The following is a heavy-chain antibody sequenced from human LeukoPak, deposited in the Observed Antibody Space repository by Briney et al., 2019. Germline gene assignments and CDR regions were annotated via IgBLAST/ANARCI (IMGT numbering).Heavy chain of an antibody. CDR2: ISYDGSNK. V-gene: IGHV3-30-3*01. D-gene: IGHD4-17*01. Sequence: PGGSLRLSCAASGFTFSSYAMPWVRQAPGMGLERVAVISYDGSNKYYADSVKGRFTISRDNSKNTLYLQMNSLRAEDTAMYYCARDYGDRPPYYYGMDVWGQGTTVTVSS. CDR1: GFTFSSYA. J-gene: IGHJ6*02. CDR3: ARDYGDRPPYYYGMDV.